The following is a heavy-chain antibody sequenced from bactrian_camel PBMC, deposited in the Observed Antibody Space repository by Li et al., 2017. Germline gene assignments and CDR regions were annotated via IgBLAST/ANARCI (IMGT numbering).Heavy chain of an antibody. CDR3: AAATNIACTYSDVTREATYNY. CDR2: ISTGDGIT. Sequence: QLVESGGGSVQSGESLRLSCAASGYTGSSNYIGWFRQAPGKEREGVAYISTGDGITRYADSVKGRFTISRDNADNTWSLQMNSLEPEDTARYYCAAATNIACTYSDVTREATYNYWGQGTQVTVS. CDR1: GYTGSSNY. V-gene: IGHV3S28*01. D-gene: IGHD1*01. J-gene: IGHJ4*01.